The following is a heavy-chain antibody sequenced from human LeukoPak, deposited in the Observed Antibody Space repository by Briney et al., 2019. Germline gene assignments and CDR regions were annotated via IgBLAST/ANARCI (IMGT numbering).Heavy chain of an antibody. CDR3: ARGPFPSGSSLDY. J-gene: IGHJ4*02. D-gene: IGHD3-10*01. CDR1: GGSFSGYY. Sequence: SETLSLTCAVYGGSFSGYYWSWIRQPPGKGLEWIGEINHSGSTNYNPSLKSRVTISVDPYKNQFPLKLSSVTAADAAVYYCARGPFPSGSSLDYWGQGTLVTVSS. CDR2: INHSGST. V-gene: IGHV4-34*01.